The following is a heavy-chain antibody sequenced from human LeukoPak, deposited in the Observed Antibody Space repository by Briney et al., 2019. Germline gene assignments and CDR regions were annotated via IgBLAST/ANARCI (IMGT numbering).Heavy chain of an antibody. V-gene: IGHV3-7*01. J-gene: IGHJ4*02. CDR2: IKQDGNEK. Sequence: SGGSLRLSCAASGFTFSSYWMTWVRQAPGKGLEWVANIKQDGNEKYYVDSVKGRFTISRDNAKNSLYLQMNSLRAEDTAVYYCARGDSGWFRDYWGQGTLVTVSS. D-gene: IGHD6-19*01. CDR3: ARGDSGWFRDY. CDR1: GFTFSSYW.